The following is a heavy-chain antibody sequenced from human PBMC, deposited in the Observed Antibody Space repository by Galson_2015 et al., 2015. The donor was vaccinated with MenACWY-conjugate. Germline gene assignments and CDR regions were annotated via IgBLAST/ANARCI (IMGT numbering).Heavy chain of an antibody. D-gene: IGHD3-16*01. Sequence: EWVATIKEDGGEKYLVDSVKGRFTISRDDAKNSLYLQLSILRPEDTAVYYCARPVRVRLTVTVPYYFDHWGQGTLVTVSS. CDR2: IKEDGGEK. CDR3: ARPVRVRLTVTVPYYFDH. V-gene: IGHV3-7*03. J-gene: IGHJ4*02.